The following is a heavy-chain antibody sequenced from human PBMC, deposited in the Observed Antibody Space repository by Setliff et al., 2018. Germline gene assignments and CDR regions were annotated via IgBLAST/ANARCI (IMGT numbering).Heavy chain of an antibody. Sequence: ASVKVSCKAPGYIFNTFGINWMRRAHGQGLEWIGWISPYNGDTKYAQNLQGRVTLTTDTSTSTAYVEVRSLRSDDTAVYYCARSPPNRGVGQGHHMDVWGKGTTVTVSS. CDR2: ISPYNGDT. J-gene: IGHJ6*03. V-gene: IGHV1-18*01. CDR1: GYIFNTFG. D-gene: IGHD1-26*01. CDR3: ARSPPNRGVGQGHHMDV.